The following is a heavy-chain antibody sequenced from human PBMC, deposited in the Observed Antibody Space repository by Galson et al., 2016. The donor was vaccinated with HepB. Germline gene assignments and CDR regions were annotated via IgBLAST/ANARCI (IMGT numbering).Heavy chain of an antibody. J-gene: IGHJ5*02. Sequence: SLRLSCAVFGFNLNSYSMNWVRQAPGKGLEWVSAISCTGGSTYYGDSVKGRFTISRDNSKNTLYLQMNSLRAEDTAVYYCAIGNEESNSGSSGYSWFDPCGQGTLVTVSS. CDR1: GFNLNSYS. CDR3: AIGNEESNSGSSGYSWFDP. CDR2: ISCTGGST. V-gene: IGHV3-23*01. D-gene: IGHD6-13*01.